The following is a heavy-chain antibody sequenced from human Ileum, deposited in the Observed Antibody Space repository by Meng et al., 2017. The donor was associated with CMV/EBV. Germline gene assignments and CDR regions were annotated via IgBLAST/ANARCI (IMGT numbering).Heavy chain of an antibody. CDR3: AREIIMAARAFGY. J-gene: IGHJ4*02. V-gene: IGHV1-2*02. Sequence: GELAQSGTEVKKPGVSVKVACKASGYTFTDYYMHWVRQAPGQGLEWMGWIKPHSGDTKYEKKFQGRVTMTSDTSISTVYMELTRLTPDDTAIYYCAREIIMAARAFGYWGQGTLVTVSS. CDR1: GYTFTDYY. CDR2: IKPHSGDT. D-gene: IGHD5-12*01.